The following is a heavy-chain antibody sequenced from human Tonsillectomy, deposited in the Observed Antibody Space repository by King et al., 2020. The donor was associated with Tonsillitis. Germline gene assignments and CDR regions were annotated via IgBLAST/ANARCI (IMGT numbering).Heavy chain of an antibody. D-gene: IGHD4-11*01. CDR2: INPNSGGT. Sequence: VQLVESGAEVKKPGASVKVSCKASGYTFTGYYMHWVRQAPGQGLEWMGWINPNSGGTNYAQKFQGRVTMTRDTSISTAYMELSGLRSDDTAVYYCARGNRGLTTSQGAFDIWGQGTMVTVSS. CDR1: GYTFTGYY. CDR3: ARGNRGLTTSQGAFDI. J-gene: IGHJ3*02. V-gene: IGHV1-2*02.